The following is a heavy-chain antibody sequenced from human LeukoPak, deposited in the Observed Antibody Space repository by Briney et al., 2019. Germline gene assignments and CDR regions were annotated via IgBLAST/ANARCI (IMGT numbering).Heavy chain of an antibody. V-gene: IGHV1-2*02. Sequence: ASVKVSCKASGHTFTDYYIHWVRQAPGQGLEWMGWINPNSGDTNYAQKFLGRVTMTRDTSISTAYMELSSLRSDDTAVYYCARCRQWPEYFQHWGQGTLVTVSS. CDR1: GHTFTDYY. CDR3: ARCRQWPEYFQH. J-gene: IGHJ1*01. CDR2: INPNSGDT. D-gene: IGHD6-19*01.